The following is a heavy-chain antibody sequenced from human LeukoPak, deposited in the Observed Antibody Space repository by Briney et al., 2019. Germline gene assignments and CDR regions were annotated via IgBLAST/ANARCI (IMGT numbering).Heavy chain of an antibody. Sequence: GGSLRLSCAASGFTFSNAWMSWVRQAPGKGLEWVGRIKSKTDGGATDYAAPVKGRFTISRDDSKNTLYLQMNSLKTEDTAVYYCTTDFSGSLDAFDIWGQGTMVTVSS. D-gene: IGHD1-26*01. V-gene: IGHV3-15*01. CDR1: GFTFSNAW. CDR2: IKSKTDGGAT. J-gene: IGHJ3*02. CDR3: TTDFSGSLDAFDI.